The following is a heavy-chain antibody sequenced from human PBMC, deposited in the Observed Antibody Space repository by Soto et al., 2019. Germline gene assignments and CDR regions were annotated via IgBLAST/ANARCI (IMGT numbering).Heavy chain of an antibody. J-gene: IGHJ6*02. CDR2: ISASSSYR. Sequence: TGGSLRLSCAASGFIFSDSYMYWVRQAPGKGLEWVSYISASSSYRIYADSVKGRFTISRDNAKNSLYLQMNSLRAEDSAVYYCARDMGYYYYGMDVWGQGTTVTVSS. CDR3: ARDMGYYYYGMDV. CDR1: GFIFSDSY. D-gene: IGHD3-10*01. V-gene: IGHV3-11*06.